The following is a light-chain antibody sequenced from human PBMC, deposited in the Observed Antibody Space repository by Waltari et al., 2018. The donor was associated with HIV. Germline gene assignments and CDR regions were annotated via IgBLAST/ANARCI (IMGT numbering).Light chain of an antibody. J-gene: IGLJ3*02. Sequence: QSALTQPRSMSGYPGQSVTITCTGTSSDVGGYNYVSWYQQHPGKAPKLMIFDVNKRPSGVPDRFSGSKSGNTASLTISGLQAEDEADYYCCSYADNYTWVFGGGTKLTVL. CDR2: DVN. CDR1: SSDVGGYNY. CDR3: CSYADNYTWV. V-gene: IGLV2-11*01.